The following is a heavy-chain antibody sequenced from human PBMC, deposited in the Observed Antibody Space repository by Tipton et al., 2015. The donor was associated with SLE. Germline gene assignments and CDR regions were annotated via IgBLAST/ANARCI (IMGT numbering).Heavy chain of an antibody. CDR3: ARDGEGGATPFDY. CDR2: ISSSSSYI. CDR1: GFTFSSYW. V-gene: IGHV3-21*03. D-gene: IGHD1-26*01. J-gene: IGHJ4*02. Sequence: SLRLSCAASGFTFSSYWMSWVRQAPGKGLEWVSSISSSSSYIYYADSVKGRFTISRDNAKNSLYLQMNSLRAEDTAVYYCARDGEGGATPFDYWGQGTLVTVSS.